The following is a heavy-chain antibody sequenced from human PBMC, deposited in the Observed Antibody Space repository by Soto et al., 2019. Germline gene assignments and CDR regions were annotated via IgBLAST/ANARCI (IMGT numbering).Heavy chain of an antibody. D-gene: IGHD3-22*01. CDR3: ARDYDSSGYARILGY. CDR1: GYTFTSFP. V-gene: IGHV1-3*01. Sequence: GASVKVSCKTSGYTFTSFPMHWVRQAPGQRLEWMGWINADNGNTKYSQTFQGRVTITRDTSASTAYMELSSLRSEDTAVYYCARDYDSSGYARILGYWGQGTLVTVSS. CDR2: INADNGNT. J-gene: IGHJ4*02.